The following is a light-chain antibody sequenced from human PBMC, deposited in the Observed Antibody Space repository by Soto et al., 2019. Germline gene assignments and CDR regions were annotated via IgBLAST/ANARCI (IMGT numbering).Light chain of an antibody. J-gene: IGKJ1*01. CDR3: QQYYSPWT. CDR2: WAS. CDR1: QSVLYSSNNKNY. Sequence: DIVMTQSPDSLAVSLGERATINCKSSQSVLYSSNNKNYLAWYQQKPGQPPKLLIYWASIRESGVPDRFSGSGSGTDFTLNISNLQDEDVAVYYCQQYYSPWTFGQGTKVEIK. V-gene: IGKV4-1*01.